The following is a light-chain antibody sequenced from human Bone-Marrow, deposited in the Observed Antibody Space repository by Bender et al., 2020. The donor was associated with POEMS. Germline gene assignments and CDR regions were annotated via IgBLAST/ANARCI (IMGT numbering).Light chain of an antibody. J-gene: IGLJ2*01. Sequence: QSALTQPASVSGSPGQSITIACTGTSSAAGVFDYVSLYQQHPGKAPKLVIYDVSNRPSGVSDRFSASKSAYTASLTISGLQAEDEGLYYCTSYTNSNTVVFGGGTEVTVL. CDR3: TSYTNSNTVV. V-gene: IGLV2-14*03. CDR1: SSAAGVFDY. CDR2: DVS.